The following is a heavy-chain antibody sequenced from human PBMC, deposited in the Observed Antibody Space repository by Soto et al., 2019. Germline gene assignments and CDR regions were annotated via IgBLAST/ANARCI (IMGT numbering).Heavy chain of an antibody. J-gene: IGHJ5*02. CDR3: ARGHGTRRVAASNWFDP. Sequence: PSETLSLTCTVSGGSISSYYWSWIRQPPGKGLEWIGYIYYSGSTNYNPSLKSRVTISVDTSKNQFSLKLSSVTAADTAVYYCARGHGTRRVAASNWFDPWGQGTLVTVSS. D-gene: IGHD2-15*01. CDR1: GGSISSYY. V-gene: IGHV4-59*01. CDR2: IYYSGST.